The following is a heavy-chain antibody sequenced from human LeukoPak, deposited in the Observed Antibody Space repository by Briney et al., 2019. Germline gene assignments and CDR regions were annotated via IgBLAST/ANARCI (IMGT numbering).Heavy chain of an antibody. CDR1: GGSISSGGYY. Sequence: SETLSLTCTVSGGSISSGGYYWSWIRQHPGDGLEWIGYIYYSGSTYYNPSLKSRVTISVDTSKNQFSLKLSSVTAADTAVYYCARASLEVTDYYYYYGMDVWGQGTTVTVSS. D-gene: IGHD2-21*02. CDR3: ARASLEVTDYYYYYGMDV. CDR2: IYYSGST. V-gene: IGHV4-31*03. J-gene: IGHJ6*02.